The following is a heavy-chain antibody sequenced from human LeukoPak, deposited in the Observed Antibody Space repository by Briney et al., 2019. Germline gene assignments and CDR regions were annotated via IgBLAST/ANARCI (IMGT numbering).Heavy chain of an antibody. Sequence: GGSLRPSCAASGFICRTWWMSWVRAAAGKGLGWVANRKQDGSGKNAVDSVKGGFTISRDNTKNSLYLQTNRLRADDPAVYYCAPIVAATGGGFDPWGQGTLVTVSS. CDR3: APIVAATGGGFDP. D-gene: IGHD1-26*01. J-gene: IGHJ5*02. V-gene: IGHV3-7*03. CDR1: GFICRTWW. CDR2: RKQDGSGK.